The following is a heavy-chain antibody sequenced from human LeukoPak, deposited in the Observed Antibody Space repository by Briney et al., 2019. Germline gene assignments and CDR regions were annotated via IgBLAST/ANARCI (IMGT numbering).Heavy chain of an antibody. D-gene: IGHD1-26*01. V-gene: IGHV1-24*01. CDR2: FDPEDGET. J-gene: IGHJ4*02. CDR1: GYTLTELS. CDR3: ATVGAIPGHYYFDY. Sequence: ASVKVSCKVSGYTLTELSMHWVRQAPGKGLEWMGGFDPEDGETIYAQKFQGRVTMTEDTSTDTAYMELSSLRSEDTAVYYCATVGAIPGHYYFDYWGQGTLVTVSS.